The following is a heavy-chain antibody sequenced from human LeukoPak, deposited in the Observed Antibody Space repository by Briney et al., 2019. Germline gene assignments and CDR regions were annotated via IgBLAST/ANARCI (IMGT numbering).Heavy chain of an antibody. CDR1: GFTFRRSA. CDR2: ISYDGGTK. J-gene: IGHJ4*02. D-gene: IGHD2-15*01. V-gene: IGHV3-30*18. Sequence: LRLSCVTSGFTFRRSAMHWVRQAPGRGLEWIAFISYDGGTKYYADSVKGRFTISRDNFKNTLSLQMDSLRAEDTAVYYCAKDQEAKDCIDYWGQGTLATVSS. CDR3: AKDQEAKDCIDY.